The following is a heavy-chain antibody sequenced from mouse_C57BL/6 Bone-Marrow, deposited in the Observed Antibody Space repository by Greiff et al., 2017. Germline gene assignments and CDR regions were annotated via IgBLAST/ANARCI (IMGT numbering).Heavy chain of an antibody. V-gene: IGHV1-52*01. CDR2: IDPSDSET. CDR1: GYTFTSYW. Sequence: QVQLQQPGAELVRPGSSVKLSCKASGYTFTSYWMHWVKQRPIQGLEWIGNIDPSDSETHYNQKFKDKATLTVDKSSSTAYMQLSSLTSEDSAVYYCARGGIYYGNYGAWVDNWGQGTTLTASS. D-gene: IGHD2-1*01. CDR3: ARGGIYYGNYGAWVDN. J-gene: IGHJ2*01.